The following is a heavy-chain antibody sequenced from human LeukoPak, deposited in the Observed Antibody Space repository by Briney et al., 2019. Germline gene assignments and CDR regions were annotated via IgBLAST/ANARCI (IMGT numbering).Heavy chain of an antibody. Sequence: PGGSLRLSCAASGFTFSDYYMSWIRQAPGKGLEWVSYISSSGSTIYYADSVKGRFTISRDNAKNSLYLQMNSLRAEDTAVYYCARIESYYYDSSGYYYSDYWGQGTLVTVSS. V-gene: IGHV3-11*01. J-gene: IGHJ4*02. CDR3: ARIESYYYDSSGYYYSDY. D-gene: IGHD3-22*01. CDR1: GFTFSDYY. CDR2: ISSSGSTI.